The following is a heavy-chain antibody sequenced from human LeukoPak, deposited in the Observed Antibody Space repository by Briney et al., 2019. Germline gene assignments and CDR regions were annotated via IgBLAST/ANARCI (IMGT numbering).Heavy chain of an antibody. V-gene: IGHV3-9*01. CDR2: ISWNSGSI. D-gene: IGHD2-15*01. Sequence: PGRSLRLSCAASGFTFDDYAMHWVRQAPGKGLEWVSGISWNSGSIGYADSVKGRLTISRDNAKNSLYLQMNSLRAEDTALYYCAKADCSGGSCYFDYWGQGTLVTVSS. J-gene: IGHJ4*02. CDR3: AKADCSGGSCYFDY. CDR1: GFTFDDYA.